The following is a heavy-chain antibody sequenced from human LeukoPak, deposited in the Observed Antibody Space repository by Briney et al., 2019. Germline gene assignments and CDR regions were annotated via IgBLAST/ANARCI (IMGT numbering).Heavy chain of an antibody. CDR1: GGSISSYY. Sequence: SETLSLTCTVSGGSISSYYWSWIRQPPGKGLEWIGYIYYSGSTNYNPSLKSRVTISVDTSKNQFSLKLSSVTAADTAVYYCASTMVRGVPRRWGQGTLVTVSS. V-gene: IGHV4-59*12. J-gene: IGHJ4*02. CDR2: IYYSGST. CDR3: ASTMVRGVPRR. D-gene: IGHD3-10*01.